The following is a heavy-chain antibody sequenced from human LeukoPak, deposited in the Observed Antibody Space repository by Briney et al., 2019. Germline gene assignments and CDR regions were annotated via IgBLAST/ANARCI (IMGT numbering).Heavy chain of an antibody. J-gene: IGHJ4*02. V-gene: IGHV3-21*01. CDR3: ARDLPVSGAYHNFDC. D-gene: IGHD4/OR15-4a*01. CDR2: IYSCSDYL. Sequence: GGSLRLSCVASGFTFSTDRMNWVRQAPGKGLEWVSTIYSCSDYLYYADSVRGRFTISRDNAKNSLYLQMNSLRVEDTAVYYCARDLPVSGAYHNFDCWGQGTLVTVSS. CDR1: GFTFSTDR.